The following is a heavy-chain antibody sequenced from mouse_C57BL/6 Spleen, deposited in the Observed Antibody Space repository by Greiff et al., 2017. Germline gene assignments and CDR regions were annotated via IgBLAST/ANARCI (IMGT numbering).Heavy chain of an antibody. V-gene: IGHV1-80*01. D-gene: IGHD2-12*01. J-gene: IGHJ3*01. CDR1: GYAFSSYW. CDR3: ARELYYSFAY. Sequence: VKLMESGAELVKPGASVKISCKASGYAFSSYWMNWVKQRPGKGLEWIGQIYPGDGDTNYNGKFKGKATLTADKSSSTAYMQLSSLTSEDSAVYFCARELYYSFAYWGQGTLVTVSA. CDR2: IYPGDGDT.